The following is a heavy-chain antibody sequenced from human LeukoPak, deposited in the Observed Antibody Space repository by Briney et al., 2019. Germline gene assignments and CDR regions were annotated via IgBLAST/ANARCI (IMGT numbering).Heavy chain of an antibody. J-gene: IGHJ3*02. CDR2: IIPIFGTA. V-gene: IGHV1-69*05. CDR3: ARVERVLRFLEWLQNDI. Sequence: SVKVSCKASGGTFSSYAISWVRQAPGQGLEWMGGIIPIFGTANYPQKFQGRVTNTTDESTSTAYMELSSLRSEDTAVYYCARVERVLRFLEWLQNDIWGQGTMVTVSS. CDR1: GGTFSSYA. D-gene: IGHD3-3*01.